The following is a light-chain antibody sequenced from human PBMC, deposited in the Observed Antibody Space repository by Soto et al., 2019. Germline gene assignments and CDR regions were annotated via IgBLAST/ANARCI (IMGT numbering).Light chain of an antibody. CDR1: QILRSTY. J-gene: IGKJ4*01. V-gene: IGKV3D-15*01. CDR2: GIS. Sequence: EIVVTQSPATLSVSPGESATLSCRASQILRSTYLAWYQQKPGQAPRLLIYGISNRATGIPDRFSGTGSGTEFTLSISSLQSEDAAVYYCQQHSAWPLTFGGGTKVEIK. CDR3: QQHSAWPLT.